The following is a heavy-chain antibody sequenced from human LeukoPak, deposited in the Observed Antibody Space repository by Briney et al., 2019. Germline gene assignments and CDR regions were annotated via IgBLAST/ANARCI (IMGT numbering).Heavy chain of an antibody. CDR2: ISSSSSYI. CDR3: ARSGGAINWFDP. CDR1: GFTFSSYS. V-gene: IGHV3-21*01. J-gene: IGHJ5*02. Sequence: SGGSLRLSCAASGFTFSSYSMNWVRQAPGKGLEWVSSISSSSSYIYYADSVKGRFTISRDNAKNSLYLQMNSLRAEDTAVYYCARSGGAINWFDPWGQGTLVTVSS. D-gene: IGHD3-16*01.